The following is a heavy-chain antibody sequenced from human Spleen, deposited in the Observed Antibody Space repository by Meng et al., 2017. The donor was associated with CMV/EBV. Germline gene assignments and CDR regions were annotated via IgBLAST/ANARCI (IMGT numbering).Heavy chain of an antibody. CDR2: IRYDGSNK. V-gene: IGHV3-30*02. J-gene: IGHJ6*02. D-gene: IGHD2-21*01. CDR3: AKDLVVVIATGYYGMDV. Sequence: GESLKISCAASGFTFSSYGMHWVRQAPGKGLEWVAFIRYDGSNKYYADSVKGRFTISRDNSKNTLYLQMNSLRAEDTAVYYCAKDLVVVIATGYYGMDVRGQGTTVTVSS. CDR1: GFTFSSYG.